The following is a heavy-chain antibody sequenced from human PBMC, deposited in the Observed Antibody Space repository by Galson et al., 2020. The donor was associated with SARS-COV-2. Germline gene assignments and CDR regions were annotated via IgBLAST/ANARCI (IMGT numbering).Heavy chain of an antibody. D-gene: IGHD6-19*01. Sequence: HGESLKISCQVSGYSVPSYWIAWVRQVSGKAPEWMGIIYTVDSIARYSPSFQGQVTISVDKSISTSYLHWTSLRASDTAMYYCATHIGVAGASLGFDFWGQGTLVTVSS. CDR3: ATHIGVAGASLGFDF. J-gene: IGHJ4*02. V-gene: IGHV5-51*01. CDR2: IYTVDSIA. CDR1: GYSVPSYW.